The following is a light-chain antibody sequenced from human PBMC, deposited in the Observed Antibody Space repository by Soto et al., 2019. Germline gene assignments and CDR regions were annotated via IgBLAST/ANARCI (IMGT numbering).Light chain of an antibody. V-gene: IGKV1-5*02. CDR1: QSSSTQ. Sequence: DTQMTQSPSTVSASVGDRVIIICRASQSSSTQLAWYQQKPGKAPKLLISGAFSLESGIPSRLNGSGSGTEFALTISRLQPDNFATYYCQQYYSYSTFRQATRVHI. CDR3: QQYYSYST. J-gene: IGKJ1*01. CDR2: GAF.